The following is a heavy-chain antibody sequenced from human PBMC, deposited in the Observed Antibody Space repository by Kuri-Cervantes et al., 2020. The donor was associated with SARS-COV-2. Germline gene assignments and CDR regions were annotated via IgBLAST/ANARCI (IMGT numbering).Heavy chain of an antibody. Sequence: SETLSLTCTVSGGSISSHYWSWSRQPPGKGLEWIGYNYYSGSTNYNPSLKSRVTISVDTSKNQFSLSLSSVTAADTAVYYCARDNCSGGSCYGYYYMDVWGKGTTVTVSS. J-gene: IGHJ6*03. CDR2: NYYSGST. D-gene: IGHD2-15*01. V-gene: IGHV4-59*11. CDR3: ARDNCSGGSCYGYYYMDV. CDR1: GGSISSHY.